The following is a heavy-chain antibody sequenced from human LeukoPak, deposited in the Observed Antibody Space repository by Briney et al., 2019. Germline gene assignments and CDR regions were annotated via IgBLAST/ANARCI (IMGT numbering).Heavy chain of an antibody. CDR2: INTDGSST. CDR1: GLSFSNYW. V-gene: IGHV3-74*01. Sequence: GGSLRLSCAASGLSFSNYWMHWVRQAPGKGLVWASRINTDGSSTTYADSVRGRFTISRDNAKNTLYLQMNSLRAEDTAVYYCARDLWFGELTQTKYYFDYWGQGTLVTVSS. CDR3: ARDLWFGELTQTKYYFDY. D-gene: IGHD3-10*01. J-gene: IGHJ4*02.